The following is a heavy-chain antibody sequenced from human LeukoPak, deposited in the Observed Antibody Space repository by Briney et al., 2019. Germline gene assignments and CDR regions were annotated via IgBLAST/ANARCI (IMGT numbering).Heavy chain of an antibody. J-gene: IGHJ3*02. D-gene: IGHD2-8*01. CDR1: GFTLSSYW. CDR3: ARVQGHPPNGLDI. Sequence: GGSLRLSCAASGFTLSSYWMHWVRQAPGKGLVWVSRINSDGSSTSYADSVKGRFTISRDNAKNTLYRQMNSLRAEDTAVYYCARVQGHPPNGLDIWGQGTMVAVSS. V-gene: IGHV3-74*01. CDR2: INSDGSST.